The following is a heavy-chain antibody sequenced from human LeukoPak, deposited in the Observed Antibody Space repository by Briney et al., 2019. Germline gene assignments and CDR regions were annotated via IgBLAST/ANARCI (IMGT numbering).Heavy chain of an antibody. V-gene: IGHV3-21*01. D-gene: IGHD1-26*01. CDR1: GFTFSSYS. J-gene: IGHJ4*02. CDR3: ARDRHSGSYYEYDY. Sequence: GGSLRLSCAASGFTFSSYSMNWVRQAPGKGLEWVSSISSSSSYIYYADSVKGRFPISRDNAKNSLYLQMNSLRAEDTAVYYCARDRHSGSYYEYDYWGQGTLVTVSS. CDR2: ISSSSSYI.